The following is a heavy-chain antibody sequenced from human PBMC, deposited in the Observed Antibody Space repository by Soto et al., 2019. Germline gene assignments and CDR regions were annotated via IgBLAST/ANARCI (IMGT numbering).Heavy chain of an antibody. CDR3: ARSSPIRFLEWLNAFDI. D-gene: IGHD3-3*01. Sequence: SETLSLTCTVSGSSISSGGYYWSWIRQHPGKGLEWIGYIYYSGSTYYNPSLKSRVTISVDTSKNQFSLKLGSVTAADTAVYYCARSSPIRFLEWLNAFDIWGQGTMVTVSS. CDR1: GSSISSGGYY. CDR2: IYYSGST. J-gene: IGHJ3*02. V-gene: IGHV4-31*03.